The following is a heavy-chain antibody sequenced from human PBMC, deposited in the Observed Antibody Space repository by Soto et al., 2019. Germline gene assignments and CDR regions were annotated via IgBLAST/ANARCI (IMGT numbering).Heavy chain of an antibody. CDR2: INAGNGKA. J-gene: IGHJ6*02. V-gene: IGHV1-3*01. CDR3: ARSLGAKDDDYYDSSGYYSEYYYYGMDV. D-gene: IGHD3-22*01. Sequence: GASVKVSCKASGYTFTSYAMHWVRQAPGQRLEWMGWINAGNGKANYAQKFQGRVTITADKSTSTAYMELSSLRSEDTAVYYCARSLGAKDDDYYDSSGYYSEYYYYGMDVWGQGTTVTVSS. CDR1: GYTFTSYA.